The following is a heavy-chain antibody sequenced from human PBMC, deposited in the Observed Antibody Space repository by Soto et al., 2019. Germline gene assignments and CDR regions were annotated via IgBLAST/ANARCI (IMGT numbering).Heavy chain of an antibody. D-gene: IGHD1-7*01. CDR3: AGDGNYDYYYYGMDV. Sequence: VASVKVSCKASGYTFTGYYMHWVRQAPGQGLEWMGWIDPNSGGTNYAQKFQGRVTMTRDTSISTAYMELSRLRSDDTAVYYCAGDGNYDYYYYGMDVWGQGTTVTVSS. V-gene: IGHV1-2*02. CDR1: GYTFTGYY. J-gene: IGHJ6*02. CDR2: IDPNSGGT.